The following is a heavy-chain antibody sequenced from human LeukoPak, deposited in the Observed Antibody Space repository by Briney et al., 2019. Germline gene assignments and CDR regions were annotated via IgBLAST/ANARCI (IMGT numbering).Heavy chain of an antibody. CDR2: ISPDGSTT. CDR3: AIDVAYKFDY. V-gene: IGHV3-74*01. CDR1: GFPFSRDS. J-gene: IGHJ4*02. Sequence: PGGSLRLSCAASGFPFSRDSMHWVRQSPGKGLVWLSRISPDGSTTNYADSVKGRFTISRDNAKNTLYLQMNSLRDEDTAVYYCAIDVAYKFDYWGQGTLVTFSS. D-gene: IGHD5-24*01.